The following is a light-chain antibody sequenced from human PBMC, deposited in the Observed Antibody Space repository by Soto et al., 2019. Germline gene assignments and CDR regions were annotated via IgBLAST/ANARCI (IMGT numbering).Light chain of an antibody. V-gene: IGKV1-39*01. CDR3: QQGHSTPYT. CDR2: AAS. J-gene: IGKJ2*01. Sequence: DIQMTQSPSSLSASVGDRVTITCRASQNIRNYLNWYQQKPGDAPELLIYAASTLQGAVPSRFSGSGSGTDFTLTISSLQPEDFATYHCQQGHSTPYTFGQGTRLEI. CDR1: QNIRNY.